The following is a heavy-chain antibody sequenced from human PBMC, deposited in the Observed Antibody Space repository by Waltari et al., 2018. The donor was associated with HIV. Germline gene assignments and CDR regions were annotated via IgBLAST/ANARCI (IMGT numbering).Heavy chain of an antibody. V-gene: IGHV3-49*02. J-gene: IGHJ4*02. D-gene: IGHD3-3*01. CDR3: TRDVFWSGYYDSGRYFDY. Sequence: GRFTISRDDSKSIAYLQMNSLKIEDTAVYYCTRDVFWSGYYDSGRYFDYWGQGTLVTVSS.